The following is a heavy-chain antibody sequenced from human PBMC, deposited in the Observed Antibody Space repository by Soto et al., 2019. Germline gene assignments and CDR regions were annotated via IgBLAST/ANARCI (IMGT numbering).Heavy chain of an antibody. CDR2: IDPSDSYT. CDR3: ARRRTAARLHYYYYGMDV. Sequence: PGASLKISCKGSGYSFTSYWISWVRQMPGKGLEWMGRIDPSDSYTNYSPSFQGHVTISADKSISTAYLQWSSLKASDTAMYYCARRRTAARLHYYYYGMDVWGQGTTVTVS. D-gene: IGHD6-6*01. V-gene: IGHV5-10-1*01. CDR1: GYSFTSYW. J-gene: IGHJ6*02.